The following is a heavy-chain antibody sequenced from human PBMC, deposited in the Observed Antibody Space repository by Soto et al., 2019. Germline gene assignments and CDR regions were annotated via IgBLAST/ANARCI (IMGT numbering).Heavy chain of an antibody. CDR1: GYTFTSYG. Sequence: ASVKVSCKASGYTFTSYGISWVRQAPGQGLEWMGWISAYNGNTNYAQKLQGRVTMTTDTSTSTAYMELRSLRSDGTAVYYCARGYCSGGSCSPEITYYHYYYMDVWGKGTTVTVSS. V-gene: IGHV1-18*01. CDR2: ISAYNGNT. CDR3: ARGYCSGGSCSPEITYYHYYYMDV. J-gene: IGHJ6*03. D-gene: IGHD2-15*01.